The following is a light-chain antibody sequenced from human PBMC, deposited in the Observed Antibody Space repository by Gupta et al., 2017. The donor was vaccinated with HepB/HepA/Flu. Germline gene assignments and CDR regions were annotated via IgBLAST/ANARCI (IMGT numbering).Light chain of an antibody. CDR1: QSSSRY. V-gene: IGKV1-39*01. CDR2: ATS. Sequence: DLQMTQSPSSLSASVGDRVTITCRGSQSSSRYLNWYQQKPGKAPKLLIYATSSLQSGVPSRFSGSGSETDFTLTISSRQPEDFATYYCQQSYSTPPKVTFGQGTKVEIK. CDR3: QQSYSTPPKVT. J-gene: IGKJ1*01.